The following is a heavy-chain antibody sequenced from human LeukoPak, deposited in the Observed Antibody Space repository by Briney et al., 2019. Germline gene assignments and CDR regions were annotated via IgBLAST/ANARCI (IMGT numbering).Heavy chain of an antibody. CDR2: INHSGST. CDR3: ASYYDSSGYYYLGAFDI. D-gene: IGHD3-22*01. V-gene: IGHV4-34*01. CDR1: GFTFSSYA. Sequence: PGGSLRLSCAASGFTFSSYAMSWIRQPPGKGLEWIGEINHSGSTNYNPSLKSRVTISVDTSKNQFSLKLSSVTAADTAVYYCASYYDSSGYYYLGAFDIWGQGTMVTVSS. J-gene: IGHJ3*02.